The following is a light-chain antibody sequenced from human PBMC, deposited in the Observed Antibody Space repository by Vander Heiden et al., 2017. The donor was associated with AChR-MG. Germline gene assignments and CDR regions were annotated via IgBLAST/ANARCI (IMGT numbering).Light chain of an antibody. Sequence: QSALTQPRSVSGSPGPSVTISCTGTSSDVGGYNYVSWYQQHPGNAPILMIYDVSKRPSGVPGRFSGSKAGNTASLTISGLQAEDEADYYCCSYAGSYAWVFGGGTKLTVL. CDR3: CSYAGSYAWV. V-gene: IGLV2-11*01. CDR1: SSDVGGYNY. J-gene: IGLJ3*02. CDR2: DVS.